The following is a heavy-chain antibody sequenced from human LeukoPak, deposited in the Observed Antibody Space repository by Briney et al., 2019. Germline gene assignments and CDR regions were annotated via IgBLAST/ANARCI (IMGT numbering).Heavy chain of an antibody. Sequence: SVKVSCKASGYTFTSYDINWVRQATGQGLEWMGWMNPNSGNTGLAQKFQGRVTISRHTSISTAYMELNSLTSEDTAVYYCARVRFGSGSYPSYFDYWGQGTLVTDSS. J-gene: IGHJ4*02. D-gene: IGHD3-10*01. CDR1: GYTFTSYD. V-gene: IGHV1-8*03. CDR2: MNPNSGNT. CDR3: ARVRFGSGSYPSYFDY.